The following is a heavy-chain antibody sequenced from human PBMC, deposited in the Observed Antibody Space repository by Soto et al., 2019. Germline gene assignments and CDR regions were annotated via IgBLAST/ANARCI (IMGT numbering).Heavy chain of an antibody. Sequence: EVQLVESGGGLVQPGGSVRLSCAASGFTFSNYWMHWVRQTPGKGLVWVSRVGAERGGATYADSVKGRFTISRDNAKNSLYLQMDSLKVDDTAMYHCAKDGLMHGPDMDQWGQGILVTVSS. CDR1: GFTFSNYW. CDR3: AKDGLMHGPDMDQ. CDR2: VGAERGGA. V-gene: IGHV3-74*01. D-gene: IGHD3-16*01. J-gene: IGHJ4*02.